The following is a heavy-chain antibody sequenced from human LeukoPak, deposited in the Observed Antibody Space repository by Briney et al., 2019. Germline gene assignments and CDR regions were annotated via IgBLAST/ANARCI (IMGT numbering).Heavy chain of an antibody. D-gene: IGHD1-7*01. V-gene: IGHV1-69*05. J-gene: IGHJ4*02. CDR3: ARGHNWNYYFDY. CDR1: GGTFSSYA. Sequence: SVKVSCKASGGTFSSYAISWVRQAPGQGLEWMGGIIPIFGTANYAQKFQGRVTITTDESPSTAYMELSSLRSEDTAVYYCARGHNWNYYFDYWGQGTLVTVSS. CDR2: IIPIFGTA.